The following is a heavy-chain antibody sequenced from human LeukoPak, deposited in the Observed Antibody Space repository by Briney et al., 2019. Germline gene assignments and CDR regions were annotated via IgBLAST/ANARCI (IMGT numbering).Heavy chain of an antibody. Sequence: GGSLRLSCGVSGFTFSNYAMNWVRQAPGKGLEWVSYISPSGTTMHYADSVKGRFTISRDNAKNSLYLQMNSLRDEDTAVYYCARDRFRGDGAHGGGAFDIWGQGTMATVSS. D-gene: IGHD3-16*01. CDR3: ARDRFRGDGAHGGGAFDI. V-gene: IGHV3-48*03. CDR1: GFTFSNYA. J-gene: IGHJ3*02. CDR2: ISPSGTTM.